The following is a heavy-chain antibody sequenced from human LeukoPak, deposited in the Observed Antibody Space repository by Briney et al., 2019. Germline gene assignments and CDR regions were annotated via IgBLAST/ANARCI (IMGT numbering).Heavy chain of an antibody. V-gene: IGHV3-30*04. J-gene: IGHJ4*02. Sequence: PGGSLRPSCAASGFTFSSYAMHWVRQAPGKGLEWVAVISSDGSNKYYADSVKGRFTISRDNSKNTLYLQMNSLRAEDTAVYYCARDSVAPAVHYYFDYWGQGTLVTVSS. CDR1: GFTFSSYA. CDR2: ISSDGSNK. D-gene: IGHD2-2*01. CDR3: ARDSVAPAVHYYFDY.